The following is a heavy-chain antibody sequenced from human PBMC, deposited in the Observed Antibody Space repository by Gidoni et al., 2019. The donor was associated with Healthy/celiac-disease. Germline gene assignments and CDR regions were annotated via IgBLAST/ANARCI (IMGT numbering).Heavy chain of an antibody. Sequence: QVQLVQSGAEVKKPGSSVKVSCQASGGTFSSYAIRWVRQAPGQGFEWMGGIIPSLGTANYAQKFQGRVTITADESTSTAYMELSSPRSEDTAVYYCARDLGYSYAWNAFDIWGQGTMVTVSS. V-gene: IGHV1-69*01. CDR2: IIPSLGTA. CDR1: GGTFSSYA. D-gene: IGHD5-18*01. CDR3: ARDLGYSYAWNAFDI. J-gene: IGHJ3*02.